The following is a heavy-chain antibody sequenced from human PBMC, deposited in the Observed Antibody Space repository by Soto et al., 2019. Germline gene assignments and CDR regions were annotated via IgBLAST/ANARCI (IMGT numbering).Heavy chain of an antibody. V-gene: IGHV3-11*06. CDR1: GFTFSDYY. CDR3: ARVLRGLAAGPLPDY. D-gene: IGHD6-13*01. J-gene: IGHJ4*02. Sequence: GGSLRLSCAASGFTFSDYYMSWIRQAAGKGLVSVSYVSSSSSSYTNYTDYVKGRLTITRDNAKNSLYLQMNWRRAEDTAGYYCARVLRGLAAGPLPDYWGQGTLVTVSS. CDR2: VSSSSSSYT.